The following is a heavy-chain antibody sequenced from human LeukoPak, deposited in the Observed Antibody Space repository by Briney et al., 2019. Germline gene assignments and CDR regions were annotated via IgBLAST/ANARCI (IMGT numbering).Heavy chain of an antibody. D-gene: IGHD3-22*01. J-gene: IGHJ4*02. CDR3: ARARGYIYDSFDY. Sequence: ETLSLTCTVSGGSISSYYWSWVRQAPGKGLVWVSRLNSDGTTTSYADSVKGRFTISRENAKNTLCLQMNNLRAEDTAVYYCARARGYIYDSFDYWGQGTLVTVSS. CDR2: LNSDGTTT. V-gene: IGHV3-74*01. CDR1: GGSISSYY.